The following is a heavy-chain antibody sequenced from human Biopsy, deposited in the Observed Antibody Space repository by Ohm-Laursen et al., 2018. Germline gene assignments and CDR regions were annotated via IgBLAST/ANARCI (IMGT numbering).Heavy chain of an antibody. CDR3: ARDSRGGHLNTTLITGKNLDS. CDR2: FRFEDRT. CDR1: RDSISNYY. V-gene: IGHV4-59*01. J-gene: IGHJ4*02. D-gene: IGHD3-16*01. Sequence: TLSLTCTVSRDSISNYYWTWIRQPPGKGLEWIGYFRFEDRTSYNSSLKSRVTISVDTSKNQFSLKLNSVTAADTAVYFCARDSRGGHLNTTLITGKNLDSWGQGILVTVSS.